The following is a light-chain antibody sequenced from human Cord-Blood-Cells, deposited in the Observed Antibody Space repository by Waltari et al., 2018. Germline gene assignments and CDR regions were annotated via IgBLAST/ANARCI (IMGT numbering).Light chain of an antibody. CDR3: CSYAGSSTVV. J-gene: IGLJ2*01. V-gene: IGLV2-23*01. Sequence: QSALTQPASVSGSPGQSITISCTGTSSDVGSYNLVSWYQQHPGKAPKLMIYEGSNRPSRVSNRFAGSNSGNTASLTIAGLQAENESDYYCCSYAGSSTVVFGGETKLTVL. CDR1: SSDVGSYNL. CDR2: EGS.